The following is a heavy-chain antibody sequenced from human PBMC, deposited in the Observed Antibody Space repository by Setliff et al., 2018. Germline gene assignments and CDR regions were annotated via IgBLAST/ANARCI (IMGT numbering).Heavy chain of an antibody. V-gene: IGHV4-39*01. J-gene: IGHJ6*03. D-gene: IGHD1-26*01. CDR1: GGSIISSTYN. CDR3: ARGGGSVLPDYYYYNYMDV. Sequence: PSETLSLTCSVSGGSIISSTYNWGWIRQPPGKGLEWIGSIYYSGTTYYNPSLESRITISVDTSNNRFSLKLTSVTAADTAVYYCARGGGSVLPDYYYYNYMDVWGKGTTVTVSS. CDR2: IYYSGTT.